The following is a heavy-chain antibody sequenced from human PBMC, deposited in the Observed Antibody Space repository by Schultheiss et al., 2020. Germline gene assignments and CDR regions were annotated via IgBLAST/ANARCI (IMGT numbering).Heavy chain of an antibody. Sequence: SVKVSCKASGCTFSSYAISWVRQAPGQGLEWMGGIIPIFGTANYAQKFQGRVTITADESTSTAYMELSSLRSEDTAVYYCAREGAAKGQNWNYFDYWGQGTLVTVAS. CDR1: GCTFSSYA. CDR2: IIPIFGTA. CDR3: AREGAAKGQNWNYFDY. D-gene: IGHD1-1*01. V-gene: IGHV1-69*13. J-gene: IGHJ4*02.